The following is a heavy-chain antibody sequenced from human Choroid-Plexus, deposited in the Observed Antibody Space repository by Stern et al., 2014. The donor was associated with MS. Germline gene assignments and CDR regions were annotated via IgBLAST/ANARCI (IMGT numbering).Heavy chain of an antibody. CDR1: GFSLSTSGAG. CDR3: AHLFSDASSSWFDP. CDR2: IYWDDEK. V-gene: IGHV2-5*02. D-gene: IGHD6-6*01. J-gene: IGHJ5*02. Sequence: QVTLKESGPTLVKPTQTLTLTCTFSGFSLSTSGAGVTWIRQPPGKALEGLAVIYWDDEKRYSPSLKTRLTITRDTSKSQVVLTMTSMDPVDTATYYCAHLFSDASSSWFDPGGQGTLVTVSS.